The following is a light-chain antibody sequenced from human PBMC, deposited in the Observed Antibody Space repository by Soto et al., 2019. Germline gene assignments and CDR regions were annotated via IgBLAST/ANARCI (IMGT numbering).Light chain of an antibody. CDR3: AAWDDSLNGVV. CDR1: SSNIASNT. CDR2: SNN. J-gene: IGLJ3*02. Sequence: QSVLTQPPSTSGTPGQRVTISCSGSSSNIASNTVNWYQQLPGTAPKLLIDSNNQRPSGVPDRFSGSKSGTSASLAISGLQSEDEADYYCAAWDDSLNGVVFGGGTKRPS. V-gene: IGLV1-44*01.